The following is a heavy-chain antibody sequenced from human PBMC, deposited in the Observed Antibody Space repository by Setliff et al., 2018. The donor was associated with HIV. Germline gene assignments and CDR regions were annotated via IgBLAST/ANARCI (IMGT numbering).Heavy chain of an antibody. CDR1: GYTFTNYG. CDR2: ISGYNSDT. CDR3: AREVVPTSEYHTFDS. Sequence: ASVKVSCKASGYTFTNYGISWLRLAPGQGLEWMGWISGYNSDTKYAEKVQGRVTMTTDTSTGTAYMELRSLRSDDTAVYYCAREVVPTSEYHTFDSWGQGSLVTVPQ. V-gene: IGHV1-18*04. D-gene: IGHD6-6*01. J-gene: IGHJ4*02.